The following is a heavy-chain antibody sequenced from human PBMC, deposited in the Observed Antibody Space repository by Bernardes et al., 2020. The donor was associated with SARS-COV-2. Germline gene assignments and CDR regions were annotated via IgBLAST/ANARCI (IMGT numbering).Heavy chain of an antibody. Sequence: GSLRLSCAASGFTFSSYDMSWVRQAPGKGLEWVSAISGSGGSTYYADSVKGRFTISRDNSKNTLYLQMNSLRAEDTAVYYCAKDSSARHTAMAHEGFGYWGQGTLVTVSS. J-gene: IGHJ4*02. D-gene: IGHD5-18*01. CDR1: GFTFSSYD. V-gene: IGHV3-23*01. CDR2: ISGSGGST. CDR3: AKDSSARHTAMAHEGFGY.